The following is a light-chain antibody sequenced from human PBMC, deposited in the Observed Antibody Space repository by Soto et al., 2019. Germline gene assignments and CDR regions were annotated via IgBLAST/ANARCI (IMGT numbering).Light chain of an antibody. J-gene: IGKJ2*01. CDR2: SAS. Sequence: EIVLTQSPGTLSLSPGEIATLSCRASQSVSSSYLAWYQQKPGQAPRLLIYSASTRATGIPDRFSGSGSGTDFTLTISRLEPEDLAVYYCQQYESSLYTFGQGTKLEIK. CDR1: QSVSSSY. V-gene: IGKV3-20*01. CDR3: QQYESSLYT.